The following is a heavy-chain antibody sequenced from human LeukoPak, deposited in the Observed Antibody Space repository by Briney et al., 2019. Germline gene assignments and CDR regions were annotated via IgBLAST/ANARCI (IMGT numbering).Heavy chain of an antibody. J-gene: IGHJ4*02. CDR1: GFTFTSSA. V-gene: IGHV1-58*02. CDR2: IVVGSGNT. Sequence: SVEVSCKASGFTFTSSAMQWVRQARGQRLEWIGWIVVGSGNTNYAQKFQERVTITRDMSTSTAYMELSSLRSEDTAVYYCAAASSGYYYGFDYWGQGTLVTVSS. D-gene: IGHD3-22*01. CDR3: AAASSGYYYGFDY.